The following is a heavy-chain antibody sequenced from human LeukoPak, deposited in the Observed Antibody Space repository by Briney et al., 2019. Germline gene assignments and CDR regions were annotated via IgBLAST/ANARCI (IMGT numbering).Heavy chain of an antibody. J-gene: IGHJ4*02. Sequence: KPSETLSLTCTVSGGFISSYYWSWIRQPPGKGLEWIGYIYYSGSTDYNPSLKSRVTISVDTSKNQFSLKLSSVTAADTAVYYCAGHHPRNTVDFWGQGTLVTVSS. V-gene: IGHV4-59*08. D-gene: IGHD2/OR15-2a*01. CDR1: GGFISSYY. CDR2: IYYSGST. CDR3: AGHHPRNTVDF.